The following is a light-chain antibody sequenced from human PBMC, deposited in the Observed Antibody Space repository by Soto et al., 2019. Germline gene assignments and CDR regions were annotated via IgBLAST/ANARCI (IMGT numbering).Light chain of an antibody. CDR1: QSVSSY. CDR3: QQRSNWPRT. Sequence: EIVLTQSPATLSLSPGERATLSCRASQSVSSYLAWYQQKPGQAPRLLIYDASNRATGVPARFSGSGSGTDFTLTISSLEAEDFVVYYCQQRSNWPRTFGQGTKVDIK. CDR2: DAS. V-gene: IGKV3-11*01. J-gene: IGKJ1*01.